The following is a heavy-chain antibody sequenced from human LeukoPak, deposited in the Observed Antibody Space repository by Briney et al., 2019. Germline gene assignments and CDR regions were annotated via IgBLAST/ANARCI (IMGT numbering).Heavy chain of an antibody. CDR2: IIPILGIA. CDR1: GGTFSSYA. J-gene: IGHJ3*02. Sequence: SVKVSCKASGGTFSSYAISWVRQAPGQGLEWMGRIIPILGIANYAQKFQGRVTITADKSTSTAYMELSSLGSEDTAVYYCARGRGPRAVAGTEDAFDIWGQGTMVTVSS. V-gene: IGHV1-69*04. CDR3: ARGRGPRAVAGTEDAFDI. D-gene: IGHD6-19*01.